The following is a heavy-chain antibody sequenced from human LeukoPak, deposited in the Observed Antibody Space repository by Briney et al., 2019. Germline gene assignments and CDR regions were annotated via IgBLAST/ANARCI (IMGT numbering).Heavy chain of an antibody. CDR3: ARAKPKNMVRGLIMRRESRYYFDY. J-gene: IGHJ4*02. D-gene: IGHD3-10*01. CDR2: IYSGTT. Sequence: GGSLRLSCAASGFTFSNYGMHWVRQAPGKGLEWVSFIYSGTTHYSDSVKGRFTISRDNSKSTLYIQMNSLRAEDTAVYYCARAKPKNMVRGLIMRRESRYYFDYWGQGTLVTVSS. CDR1: GFTFSNYG. V-gene: IGHV3-NL1*01.